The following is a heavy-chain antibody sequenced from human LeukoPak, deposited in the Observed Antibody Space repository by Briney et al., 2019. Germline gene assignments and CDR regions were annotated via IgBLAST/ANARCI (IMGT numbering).Heavy chain of an antibody. CDR3: ARGGYDDKEAFDI. CDR2: IYYSGST. D-gene: IGHD5-12*01. V-gene: IGHV4-59*12. CDR1: GGSISSYY. J-gene: IGHJ3*02. Sequence: SETLSLTCTVSGGSISSYYWSWIRQPPGKGLEWIGYIYYSGSTNYNPSLKSRVTISVDTSKNQFSLKLSSVTAADTAVYYCARGGYDDKEAFDIWGQGTMVTVSS.